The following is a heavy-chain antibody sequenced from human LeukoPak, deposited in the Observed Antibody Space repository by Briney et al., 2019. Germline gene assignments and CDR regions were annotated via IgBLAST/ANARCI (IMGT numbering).Heavy chain of an antibody. CDR3: ARHAVYAGSGWAFDY. CDR1: GDSISSRYW. CDR2: IHNVGFT. Sequence: SETLSLTCAVSGDSISSRYWWTWVRQPPGKGLEWIGQIHNVGFTNYNPSLKSRVTISLDKSKNHFSLNLNSVTAADTALYYCARHAVYAGSGWAFDYWGQGTLVTVFS. V-gene: IGHV4-4*02. D-gene: IGHD6-19*01. J-gene: IGHJ4*02.